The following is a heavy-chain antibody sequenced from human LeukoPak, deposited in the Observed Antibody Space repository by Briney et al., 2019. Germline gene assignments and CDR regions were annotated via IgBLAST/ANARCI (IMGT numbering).Heavy chain of an antibody. J-gene: IGHJ4*02. CDR1: GGTLSSYA. D-gene: IGHD3-3*01. CDR2: IIPIFGTA. Sequence: SVKVSCKASGGTLSSYAISWVRQAPGQGLGWMGGIIPIFGTANYAQKFQGRVTITADESTSTAYMELSSLRSEDTAVYYCARSTYYDFWSGYYSPNPIDYWGQGTLVTVSS. CDR3: ARSTYYDFWSGYYSPNPIDY. V-gene: IGHV1-69*13.